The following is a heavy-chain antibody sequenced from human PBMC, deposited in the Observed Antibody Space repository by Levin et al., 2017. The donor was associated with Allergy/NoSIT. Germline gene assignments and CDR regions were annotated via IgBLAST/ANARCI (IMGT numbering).Heavy chain of an antibody. D-gene: IGHD2-2*01. CDR2: IDPFSGDT. V-gene: IGHV1-2*02. J-gene: IGHJ6*02. CDR1: GYTFTGYY. CDR3: ARFPPPYQLLENPPTDFYYGLDV. Sequence: ASVKVSCKASGYTFTGYYVHWVRQAPGQGLEWMGWIDPFSGDTNYAQKFQGKVTMTRDTMNTAYLELSRLRSDDTAVYYCARFPPPYQLLENPPTDFYYGLDVWGQGTTVIVSS.